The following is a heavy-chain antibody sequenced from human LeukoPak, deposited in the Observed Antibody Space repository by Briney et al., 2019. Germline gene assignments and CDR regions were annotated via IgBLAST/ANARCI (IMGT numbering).Heavy chain of an antibody. CDR2: IWYDGSKK. Sequence: GGSLRLSCAASGFNFNDTWMTWDRQAPGKGLEWVAVIWYDGSKKLYADSVKGRFTISRDDSKDTLYLQMNSLRDEDTAIYYCAREASGYYPDFWGQGTLVTVSS. CDR1: GFNFNDTW. J-gene: IGHJ4*02. D-gene: IGHD3-3*01. V-gene: IGHV3-33*08. CDR3: AREASGYYPDF.